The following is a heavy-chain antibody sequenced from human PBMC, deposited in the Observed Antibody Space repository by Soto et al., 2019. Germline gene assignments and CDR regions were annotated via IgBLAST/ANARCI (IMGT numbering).Heavy chain of an antibody. V-gene: IGHV6-1*01. CDR3: ARDHLRTNWFDP. CDR1: GDSVSSNSSA. J-gene: IGHJ5*02. Sequence: RSQTLSLTCAISGDSVSSNSSAWNCIRQSPSRGLEWLGRTYYRSKWYNDYAVSVKSRITINPDTSKNQFSLQLNSVTPEDTAVYYCARDHLRTNWFDPWGQGTLVTVSS. CDR2: TYYRSKWYN.